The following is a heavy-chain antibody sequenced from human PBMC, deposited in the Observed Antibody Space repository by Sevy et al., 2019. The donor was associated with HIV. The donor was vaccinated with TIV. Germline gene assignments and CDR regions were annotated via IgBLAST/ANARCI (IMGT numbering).Heavy chain of an antibody. V-gene: IGHV3-48*02. J-gene: IGHJ6*02. D-gene: IGHD3-3*01. CDR2: ISSSSSTI. CDR1: GFTFSSYS. Sequence: GGSLRLSCAASGFTFSSYSMNWVRQAPGKGLEWVSYISSSSSTIYYADSVKGRFTISRVNAKNSLYLQMNSLRDEDTAVYYCARDGYYDFWSGYSYYYYYGMDVWGQGTTVTVSS. CDR3: ARDGYYDFWSGYSYYYYYGMDV.